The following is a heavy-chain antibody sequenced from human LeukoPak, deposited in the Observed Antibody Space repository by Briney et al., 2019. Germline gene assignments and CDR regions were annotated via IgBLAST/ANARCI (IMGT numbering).Heavy chain of an antibody. CDR2: ISSSGKTI. D-gene: IGHD3-22*01. Sequence: PGGSLRLSCEASGFTFSSYEMNWVRQAPGKGLEWVSYISSSGKTIYYADSTKGRFTISRDNSKNTLFLQMNSLRAEDTAVYHCARDFVAYDSSGYPPFVDYWGQGTLVTVFS. V-gene: IGHV3-48*03. CDR1: GFTFSSYE. J-gene: IGHJ4*02. CDR3: ARDFVAYDSSGYPPFVDY.